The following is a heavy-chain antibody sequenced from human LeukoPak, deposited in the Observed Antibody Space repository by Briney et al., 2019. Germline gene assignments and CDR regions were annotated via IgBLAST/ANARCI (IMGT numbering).Heavy chain of an antibody. CDR2: ISSSGSTI. V-gene: IGHV3-48*03. CDR1: GFTFSSDE. Sequence: GGSLRLSCAASGFTFSSDEMNWVRQAPAKGLEWASYISSSGSTIHYADSVKGRFTISRDNAKNSLFLQMNSLRAEDTAVYYCARRSLHFDYWGQGTLVTVSS. D-gene: IGHD3-10*01. J-gene: IGHJ4*02. CDR3: ARRSLHFDY.